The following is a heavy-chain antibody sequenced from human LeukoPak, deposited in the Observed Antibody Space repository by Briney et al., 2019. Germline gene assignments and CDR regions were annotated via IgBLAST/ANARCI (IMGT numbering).Heavy chain of an antibody. Sequence: GGSLRLSCAASGFTFSSYAMSWVRQAPGKGLEWVSGLSASGGLTYYADSVKGRFTISRDNAKNSLYLQMNSLRAEDTAVYYCARGAYDSSGQFDYWGQGTLVTVSS. CDR2: LSASGGLT. CDR3: ARGAYDSSGQFDY. J-gene: IGHJ4*02. CDR1: GFTFSSYA. D-gene: IGHD3-22*01. V-gene: IGHV3-23*01.